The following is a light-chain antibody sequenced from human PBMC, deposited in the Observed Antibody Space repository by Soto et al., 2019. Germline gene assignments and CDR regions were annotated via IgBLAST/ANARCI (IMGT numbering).Light chain of an antibody. V-gene: IGKV1-39*01. J-gene: IGKJ2*01. Sequence: DLQMTQSPSSLSASVGDRVTITCRASQSISRNLNWYQQKPGKAPRLLIYAASSLQSGVPSRFSGSGSGTDFTLTISSLQPGDSATYYCQQSYSIPYTFGQGTKLEIK. CDR1: QSISRN. CDR3: QQSYSIPYT. CDR2: AAS.